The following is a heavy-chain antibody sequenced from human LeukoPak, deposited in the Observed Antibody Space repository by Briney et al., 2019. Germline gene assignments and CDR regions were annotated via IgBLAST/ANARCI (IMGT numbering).Heavy chain of an antibody. D-gene: IGHD3-10*01. CDR1: GYTFTSYD. Sequence: ASLKVSSTASGYTFTSYDINWVRQATGQGLEWMGWMNPNSGNTGYAQKFQGRVTMTRNTSISTAYMELRSLRSGDTAVYYCAISGVAFDYWGRGTLVTVSS. CDR2: MNPNSGNT. J-gene: IGHJ4*02. V-gene: IGHV1-8*01. CDR3: AISGVAFDY.